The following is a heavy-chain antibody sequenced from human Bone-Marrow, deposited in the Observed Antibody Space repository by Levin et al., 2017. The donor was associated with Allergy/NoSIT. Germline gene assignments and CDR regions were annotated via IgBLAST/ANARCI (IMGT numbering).Heavy chain of an antibody. CDR3: AREKNRVLRYFDWAP. Sequence: SVKVSCKASGGTFSSYAISWVRQAPGQGLEWMGGIIPIFGTANYAQKFQGRVTITADKSTSTAYMELSSLRSEDTAVYYCAREKNRVLRYFDWAPWGQGTLVTVSS. CDR2: IIPIFGTA. CDR1: GGTFSSYA. D-gene: IGHD3-9*01. V-gene: IGHV1-69*06. J-gene: IGHJ5*02.